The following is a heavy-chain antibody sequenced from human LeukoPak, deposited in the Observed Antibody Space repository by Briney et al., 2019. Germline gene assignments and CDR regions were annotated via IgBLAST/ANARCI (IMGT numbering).Heavy chain of an antibody. V-gene: IGHV4-34*01. CDR1: GGSFSSYV. CDR2: IDHGGIT. CDR3: AGLQGHTYYYMLV. J-gene: IGHJ6*03. Sequence: SETLSLTCAVYGGSFSSYVWGCMRQPPGRGLEWIGDIDHGGITNCNPSLKSRVTISVDTSKNQFSLTLRSVTAADTAVYYCAGLQGHTYYYMLVWARETRVTVSS.